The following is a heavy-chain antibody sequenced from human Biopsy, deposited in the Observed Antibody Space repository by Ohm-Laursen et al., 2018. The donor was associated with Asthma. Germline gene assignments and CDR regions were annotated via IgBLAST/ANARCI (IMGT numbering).Heavy chain of an antibody. V-gene: IGHV3-7*01. CDR2: IKHDGTEK. CDR1: GFTFGDYW. CDR3: ARTFHFWSPYHAEHYQL. J-gene: IGHJ1*01. Sequence: GSLRLSCAAFGFTFGDYWMSWVRQVPGKGLEWVANIKHDGTEKNHVDSLKGRFTISRDNAKNSLYLQMNSLRAEDTAVYYCARTFHFWSPYHAEHYQLLGQGTLVTVSS. D-gene: IGHD3-3*02.